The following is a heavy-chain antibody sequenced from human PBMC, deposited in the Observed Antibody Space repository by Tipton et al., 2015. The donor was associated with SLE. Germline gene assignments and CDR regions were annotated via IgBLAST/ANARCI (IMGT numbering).Heavy chain of an antibody. J-gene: IGHJ4*02. V-gene: IGHV4-59*01. Sequence: TLSLTCTVSGGSISSYYWSWIRQPPGKGLEWIGYIYYSGSTNYNTSLKSRVTISVDTSKNQFSLKLSSVTAADTAVYYCARDFAAGKDYWGQGTLVTVSS. CDR2: IYYSGST. CDR3: ARDFAAGKDY. CDR1: GGSISSYY. D-gene: IGHD6-13*01.